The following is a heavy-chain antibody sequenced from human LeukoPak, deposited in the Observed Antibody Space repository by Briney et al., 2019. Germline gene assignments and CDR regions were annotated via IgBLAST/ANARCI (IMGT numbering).Heavy chain of an antibody. Sequence: GGSLRLPCAASGFTFSDYYMSWIRQAPGKGLEWVSYISSSGSTIYYADSVKGRFTISRDNAKNSLYLQMNSLRAEDTAVYYCAKDPTGTTSGADYWGQGTLVTVSS. V-gene: IGHV3-11*04. D-gene: IGHD1-1*01. CDR3: AKDPTGTTSGADY. CDR2: ISSSGSTI. J-gene: IGHJ4*02. CDR1: GFTFSDYY.